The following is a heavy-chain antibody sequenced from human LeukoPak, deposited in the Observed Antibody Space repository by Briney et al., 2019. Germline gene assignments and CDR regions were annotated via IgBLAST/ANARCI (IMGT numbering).Heavy chain of an antibody. V-gene: IGHV4-39*07. CDR2: IYYSGST. Sequence: SETLSLTCTVSGGSISSSSYYWGWIRQPPGKGLEWIGSIYYSGSTYYNPSLKSRVTISVDTSKNQFSLKLSSVTAADTAVYYCARVNYYDSSGLYFDYWGQGTLVTVSS. D-gene: IGHD3-22*01. CDR1: GGSISSSSYY. J-gene: IGHJ4*02. CDR3: ARVNYYDSSGLYFDY.